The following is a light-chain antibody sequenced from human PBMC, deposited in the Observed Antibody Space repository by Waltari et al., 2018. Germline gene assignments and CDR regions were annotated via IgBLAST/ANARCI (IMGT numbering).Light chain of an antibody. J-gene: IGLJ3*02. V-gene: IGLV2-14*03. CDR2: DVY. Sequence: QSALTQPASVSGSPGQSITISCPGTTSDVDAYNYASLYQQFPGKAPKLIIYDVYNRPSWVSTRFSGSKSGATASLTISGLQADDEAEYWCSSYTSTSTLWVFGGGTKLTV. CDR3: SSYTSTSTLWV. CDR1: TSDVDAYNY.